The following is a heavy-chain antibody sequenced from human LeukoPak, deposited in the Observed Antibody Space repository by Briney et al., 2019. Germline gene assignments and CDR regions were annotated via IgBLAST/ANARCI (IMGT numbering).Heavy chain of an antibody. CDR1: GGSIGSGSYY. D-gene: IGHD2-2*01. CDR3: ARLVLAAQLWYFDL. J-gene: IGHJ2*01. Sequence: SETLSLTCTVSGGSIGSGSYYWSWIRQPAGKGLEWIGRIYTSGSTNYNPSLKSRVTISVDTSKNQFSLKLSSVTAADTAVYYCARLVLAAQLWYFDLWGRGTLVTVSS. V-gene: IGHV4-61*02. CDR2: IYTSGST.